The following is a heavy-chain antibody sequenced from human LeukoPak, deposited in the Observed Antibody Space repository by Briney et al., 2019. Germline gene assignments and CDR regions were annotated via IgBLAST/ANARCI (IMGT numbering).Heavy chain of an antibody. J-gene: IGHJ4*02. CDR2: ISGSGGST. V-gene: IGHV3-23*01. CDR1: GFTFSSYA. CDR3: AKGSGWYGGGDY. Sequence: PGGSLRLSCAASGFTFSSYAMSWVRQAPGKGLEWVSAISGSGGSTYYADFVKGRFTISRDNSKNTLYLQMNSLRAEDTAVYYCAKGSGWYGGGDYWGQGTLVTVSS. D-gene: IGHD6-19*01.